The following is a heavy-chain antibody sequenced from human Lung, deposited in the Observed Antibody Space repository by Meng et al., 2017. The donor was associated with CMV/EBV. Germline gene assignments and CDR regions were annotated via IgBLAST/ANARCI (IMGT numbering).Heavy chain of an antibody. CDR2: IYYSESN. V-gene: IGHV4-30-4*01. CDR1: CGSISCGDCY. J-gene: IGHJ2*01. CDR3: ARCYYDSSGYGYWYFDL. D-gene: IGHD3-22*01. Sequence: QSQLLQQDPGLGKPSQTCSLPWTVSCGSISCGDCYWSWIRQPPGKGLEWIGYIYYSESNYYNRSLKSRVTISVDTSKNPFSLKLSSVTAADTAVYYCARCYYDSSGYGYWYFDLWGRGTLVTVSS.